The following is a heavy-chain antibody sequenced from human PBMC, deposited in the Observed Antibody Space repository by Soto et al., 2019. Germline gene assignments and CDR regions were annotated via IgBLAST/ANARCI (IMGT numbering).Heavy chain of an antibody. CDR2: IYTSGST. CDR1: GGSISSYY. V-gene: IGHV4-4*07. CDR3: ARDKQLVPGGYYYGMDV. J-gene: IGHJ6*02. Sequence: PSETLSLTCTVSGGSISSYYWSWIRQPAGKGLEWIGRIYTSGSTNYNPSLKSRVTMSVDTSKNQFSLKLSSVTAADTAVYYCARDKQLVPGGYYYGMDVWGQGTTVTVSS. D-gene: IGHD6-6*01.